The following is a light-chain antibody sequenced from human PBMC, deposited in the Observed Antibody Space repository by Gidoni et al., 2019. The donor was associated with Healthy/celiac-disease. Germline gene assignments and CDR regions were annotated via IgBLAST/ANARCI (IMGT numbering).Light chain of an antibody. J-gene: IGKJ2*01. CDR2: LGS. V-gene: IGKV2-28*01. CDR1: QSLLHSNGYNY. CDR3: MQALQTPRNT. Sequence: DIVMTQSPLSLPVTPGEPDSISCRSSQSLLHSNGYNYLDWYLQKPGQSPQLLIYLGSNRASGVPDRFSGSGSGTDFTLKISRVEAEDVGVYYCMQALQTPRNTFXQXTKLEIK.